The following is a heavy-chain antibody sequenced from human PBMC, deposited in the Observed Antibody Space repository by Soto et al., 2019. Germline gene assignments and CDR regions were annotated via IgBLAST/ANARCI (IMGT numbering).Heavy chain of an antibody. CDR1: GGSISPYY. CDR3: ARHHTEHSYYYYMDV. CDR2: IFYSGST. D-gene: IGHD1-1*01. J-gene: IGHJ6*03. Sequence: SETLSLTCTVSGGSISPYYWGWFRQPPGKGLEWIGTIFYSGSTYYNPSLKSRVTMYVDTSKNKFSLNLSSVTAADTALYYCARHHTEHSYYYYMDVWGKGTTVTVSS. V-gene: IGHV4-39*01.